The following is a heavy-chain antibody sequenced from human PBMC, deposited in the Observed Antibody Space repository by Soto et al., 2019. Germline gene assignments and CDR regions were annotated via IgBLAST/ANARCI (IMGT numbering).Heavy chain of an antibody. D-gene: IGHD3-16*01. CDR1: GYKFITYG. CDR3: ARGLGTNGLDV. J-gene: IGHJ6*02. V-gene: IGHV1-18*04. CDR2: ISTYSGKT. Sequence: QIQLVKSGGEVKEPGASVKVSCKASGYKFITYGITWVRQAPGQGLEWLGGISTYSGKTDYAQSLQDRVTMTTDTSTSTAYMELGSLRSDDTAVYYCARGLGTNGLDVWGQGTAVTVSS.